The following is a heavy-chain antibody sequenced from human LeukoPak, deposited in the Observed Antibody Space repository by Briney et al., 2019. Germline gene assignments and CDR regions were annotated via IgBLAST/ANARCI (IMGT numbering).Heavy chain of an antibody. CDR2: INPSGGST. V-gene: IGHV1-46*01. Sequence: ASVKVSCKASGYTFTTSYMHWVRQAPGQGLEWMGIINPSGGSTSYAQKFQGRVTLTRDTSTSTVYMELSSLTSEDTAVYYCARSPVRIAAPGRAFDYWGQGTLVTVSS. J-gene: IGHJ4*02. D-gene: IGHD6-13*01. CDR3: ARSPVRIAAPGRAFDY. CDR1: GYTFTTSY.